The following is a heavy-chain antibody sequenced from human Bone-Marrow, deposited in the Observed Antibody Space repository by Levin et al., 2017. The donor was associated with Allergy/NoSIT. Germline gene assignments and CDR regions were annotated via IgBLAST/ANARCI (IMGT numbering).Heavy chain of an antibody. D-gene: IGHD2-15*01. CDR1: GYTFTGYY. Sequence: GGSLRLSCEVSGYTFTGYYIHWVRQAPGQGLEWVAWINPYSGVTNYAQDFQERVTVTTDASINTAYMDFNSLRFNDTAVYYCARAIAVGARDYWGQGTLVSVSS. V-gene: IGHV1-2*02. CDR2: INPYSGVT. J-gene: IGHJ4*02. CDR3: ARAIAVGARDY.